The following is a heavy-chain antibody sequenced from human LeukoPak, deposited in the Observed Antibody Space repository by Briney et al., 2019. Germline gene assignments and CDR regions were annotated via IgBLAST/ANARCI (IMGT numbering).Heavy chain of an antibody. CDR1: GYTSNTYV. J-gene: IGHJ4*02. Sequence: GASVKVSCKAFGYTSNTYVISCVRQAPGQRLEYMGWISTYNVHTNYAQKFQDRVTMTAETSTNTGYMELRSLRSDDTAVYYCATGDPYSFDYWGKGTLVTVAS. D-gene: IGHD4-17*01. V-gene: IGHV1-18*01. CDR3: ATGDPYSFDY. CDR2: ISTYNVHT.